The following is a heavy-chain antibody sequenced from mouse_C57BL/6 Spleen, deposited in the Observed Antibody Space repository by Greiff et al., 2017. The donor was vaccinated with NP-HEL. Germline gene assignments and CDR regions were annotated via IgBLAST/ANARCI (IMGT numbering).Heavy chain of an antibody. CDR2: IDPEDGEN. CDR1: GFNIKDYY. CDR3: ARGGDYDRDFDY. D-gene: IGHD2-4*01. V-gene: IGHV14-2*01. J-gene: IGHJ2*01. Sequence: EVQLQQSGAELVKPGASVKLSCTASGFNIKDYYMHWVKQRTEQGLEWIGRIDPEDGENKYAPKFQGKATITADTTYNTTYQQLSSLTSEETAVYYCARGGDYDRDFDYWGQGTTLTVSS.